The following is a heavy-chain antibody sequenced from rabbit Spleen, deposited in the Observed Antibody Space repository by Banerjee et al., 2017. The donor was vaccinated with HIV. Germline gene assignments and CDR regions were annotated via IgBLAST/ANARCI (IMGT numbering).Heavy chain of an antibody. CDR2: NDGGSAGST. V-gene: IGHV1S45*01. J-gene: IGHJ6*01. CDR3: ARDTGSSFSSYGMDL. D-gene: IGHD8-1*01. Sequence: QEQLVESGGDLVKPEASLTLTCTASGFSFSSGYDSCWVRQAPGKGLEWIACNDGGSAGSTYYATWAKGRFTCSKTSSTTVTLQMTSLTVADTATYFCARDTGSSFSSYGMDLWGPGTLVTVS. CDR1: GFSFSSGYD.